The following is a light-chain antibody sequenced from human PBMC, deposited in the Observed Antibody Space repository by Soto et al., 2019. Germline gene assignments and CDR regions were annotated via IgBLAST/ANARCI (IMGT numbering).Light chain of an antibody. J-gene: IGKJ4*01. CDR1: QNLLYSSNNKNY. CDR2: WAS. V-gene: IGKV4-1*01. Sequence: DIVMTQSPDSLAVSLGERATINCKSSQNLLYSSNNKNYLAWYQQKPGQPPKLLIYWASTRESWVPDRFSGSGSGTDFTLTISSLQAEDVAVYYCQQYDRTPLTFGGGTKVEIK. CDR3: QQYDRTPLT.